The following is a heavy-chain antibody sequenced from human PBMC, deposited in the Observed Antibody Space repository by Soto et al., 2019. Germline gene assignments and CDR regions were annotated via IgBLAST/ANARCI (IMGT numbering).Heavy chain of an antibody. J-gene: IGHJ4*02. CDR1: GGPVSSRSYW. CDR2: LYYSGSS. CDR3: ARDQRDDYAWGPKGVFDQ. Sequence: QVQLQESGPGLVKPSETLSLTGTFSGGPVSSRSYWWTWILQCPGRGLAWIGSLYYSGSSKYNPSLKGRDSTSVDTSKSQFSLTLTSVTAADTAVYYCARDQRDDYAWGPKGVFDQWGPGTLVTISS. D-gene: IGHD3-16*01. V-gene: IGHV4-61*01.